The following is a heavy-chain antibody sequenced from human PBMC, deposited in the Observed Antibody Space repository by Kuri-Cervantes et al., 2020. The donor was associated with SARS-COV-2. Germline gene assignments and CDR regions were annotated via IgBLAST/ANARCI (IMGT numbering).Heavy chain of an antibody. V-gene: IGHV1-69*06. J-gene: IGHJ6*02. CDR3: AREGYCSSTSCYIFGDGIDV. Sequence: SVKVSCKASGGTFSSYAISWVRQAPGQGLEWMGGIIPIFGTANYAQKFQGRVTITADKSTSTAYMELSSLRSEDTAVYYCAREGYCSSTSCYIFGDGIDVWGQGTTVTVSS. CDR2: IIPIFGTA. D-gene: IGHD2-2*02. CDR1: GGTFSSYA.